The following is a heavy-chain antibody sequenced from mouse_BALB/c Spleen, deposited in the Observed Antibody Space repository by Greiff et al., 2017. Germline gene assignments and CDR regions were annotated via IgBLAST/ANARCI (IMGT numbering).Heavy chain of an antibody. CDR1: GFTFSSYA. CDR2: ISSGGSYT. J-gene: IGHJ4*01. CDR3: ARHGGTFFYYAMDY. Sequence: EVQLVESGGGLVKPGGSLKLSCAASGFTFSSYAMSWVRQTPEKRLEWVATISSGGSYTYYPDSVKGRFTISRDNAKNTLYLQMSSLRSEDTAMYYCARHGGTFFYYAMDYWGQGTSVTVSS. V-gene: IGHV5-9-3*01.